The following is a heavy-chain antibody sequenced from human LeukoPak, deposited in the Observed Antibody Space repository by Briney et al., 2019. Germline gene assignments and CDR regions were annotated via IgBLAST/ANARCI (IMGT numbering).Heavy chain of an antibody. J-gene: IGHJ4*02. CDR1: GGSISSSSYY. Sequence: SETLSLTCTVSGGSISSSSYYWGWIRQPPGKGLEWIGSIYYSGSTYYNPSLKSRVTISVDTSKNQFSLKLSSVTAADTAVYYCARGGFWIPAAIYYFDYWGQGTLVTVSS. V-gene: IGHV4-39*07. CDR2: IYYSGST. CDR3: ARGGFWIPAAIYYFDY. D-gene: IGHD2-2*01.